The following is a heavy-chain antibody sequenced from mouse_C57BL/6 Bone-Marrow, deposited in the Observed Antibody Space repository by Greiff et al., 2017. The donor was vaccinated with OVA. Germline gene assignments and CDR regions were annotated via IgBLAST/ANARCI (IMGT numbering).Heavy chain of an antibody. Sequence: QVQLQQPGAELVKPGASVKLSCKASGYTFTSYWMQWVKQRPGQGLEWIGEIDPSDSYTNYNQKFKGKVTLTVDTTSSTTYMQLSSLTSEDSAVSYCARRWLLRGGYFDVWGTGTTITVSS. V-gene: IGHV1-50*01. CDR2: IDPSDSYT. CDR1: GYTFTSYW. CDR3: ARRWLLRGGYFDV. J-gene: IGHJ1*03. D-gene: IGHD2-3*01.